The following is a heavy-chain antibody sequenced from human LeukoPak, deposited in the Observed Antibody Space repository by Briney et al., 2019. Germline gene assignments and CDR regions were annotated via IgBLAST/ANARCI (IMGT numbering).Heavy chain of an antibody. D-gene: IGHD3-16*01. J-gene: IGHJ4*02. CDR1: GGSMSNYY. CDR3: AREDDSKYYFDY. V-gene: IGHV4-59*01. CDR2: IYYRGST. Sequence: SETLSLTCTVSGGSMSNYYWSWIRQPPGKGLDWIGYIYYRGSTNYNPSLKSRVTISLDTSKNQFSLKMSSVTAADTAVYYCAREDDSKYYFDYWGQGTLVTVSS.